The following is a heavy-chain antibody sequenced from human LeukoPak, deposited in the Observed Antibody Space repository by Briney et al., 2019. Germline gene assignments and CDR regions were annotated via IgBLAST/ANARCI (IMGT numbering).Heavy chain of an antibody. CDR2: ISSISSYI. CDR3: ARNPDYYGSGSYIWFDP. V-gene: IGHV3-21*01. CDR1: GFTFSSYS. D-gene: IGHD3-10*01. Sequence: GWSLRLSCAASGFTFSSYSMNWVRQAPGKGLEWVSSISSISSYIYYADSVKGRFTISRDNAKNSLYLKMNSLRAEDTAVYYCARNPDYYGSGSYIWFDPWGQGTLVTVSS. J-gene: IGHJ5*02.